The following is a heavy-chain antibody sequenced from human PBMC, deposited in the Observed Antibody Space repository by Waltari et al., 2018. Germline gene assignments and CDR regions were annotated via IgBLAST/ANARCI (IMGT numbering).Heavy chain of an antibody. CDR2: INPNSGGT. J-gene: IGHJ5*02. D-gene: IGHD3-16*01. V-gene: IGHV1-2*06. CDR1: GYTFTGYY. Sequence: QVQLVQSGAEVKKPGASVKVSCKASGYTFTGYYMPWVRQAPGQGLEWMGRINPNSGGTNYAQKFQGRVTMTRDTSISTAYMELSRLRSDDTAVYYCARDSGGIENWFDPWGQGTLVTVSS. CDR3: ARDSGGIENWFDP.